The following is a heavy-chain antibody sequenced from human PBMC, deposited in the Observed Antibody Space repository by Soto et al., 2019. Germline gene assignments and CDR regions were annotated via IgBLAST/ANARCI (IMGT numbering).Heavy chain of an antibody. CDR2: IYYSGST. CDR3: ARHDYYFCSGRRNQGPSGF. J-gene: IGHJ1*01. CDR1: GGSISSSSYY. Sequence: SETLSLTCTVSGGSISSSSYYWGWIRQPPGKGLEWIGSIYYSGSTYYNPSLKSRVTISVDTSKNQFSLKLSSVTAADTAVYYCARHDYYFCSGRRNQGPSGFWAQAILDTV. V-gene: IGHV4-39*01. D-gene: IGHD3-10*01.